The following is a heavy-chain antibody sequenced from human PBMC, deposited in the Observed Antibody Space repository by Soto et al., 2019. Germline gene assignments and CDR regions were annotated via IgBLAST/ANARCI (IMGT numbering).Heavy chain of an antibody. Sequence: SQTLSLTCTVSGGSISSSSYYWGWIRQPPGKGLEWIGSIYYSGSTYYNPSLKSRVTISVDTSKNQFSLKLSSVTAADTAVYYCARQPGYSSSWYEANWFDPWGQGTLVTVSS. CDR2: IYYSGST. V-gene: IGHV4-39*01. CDR3: ARQPGYSSSWYEANWFDP. CDR1: GGSISSSSYY. J-gene: IGHJ5*02. D-gene: IGHD6-13*01.